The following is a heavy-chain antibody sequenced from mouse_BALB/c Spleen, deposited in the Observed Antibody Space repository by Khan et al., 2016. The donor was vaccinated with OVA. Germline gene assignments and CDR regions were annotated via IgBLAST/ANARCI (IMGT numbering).Heavy chain of an antibody. CDR1: GFTFSSYS. J-gene: IGHJ3*01. CDR3: ASHLTGSFAY. V-gene: IGHV5-6*02. D-gene: IGHD4-1*01. Sequence: EVKLVESGGDLVKPGGSLKLSCAASGFTFSSYSMSWVRQTPDKRLEWVATISSGGDYTYYPDSVKGRFTIYRDKATNTLYLQLSSLYSEDTAMYYCASHLTGSFAYWGQGPLVTVSA. CDR2: ISSGGDYT.